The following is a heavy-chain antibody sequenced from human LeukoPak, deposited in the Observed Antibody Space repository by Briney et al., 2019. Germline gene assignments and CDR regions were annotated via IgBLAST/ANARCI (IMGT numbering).Heavy chain of an antibody. CDR1: GFDFSDYA. J-gene: IGHJ4*02. V-gene: IGHV3-48*01. CDR2: ISTKSNAI. CDR3: ARWGLCVANCFFLPCAH. D-gene: IGHD2/OR15-2a*01. Sequence: AGGSLRLSCEAAGFDFSDYAMTWVRQIPGKGLEWLEYISTKSNAIYYADSVTGRFTISRDNEKTSVFLQMSSLRAEDTAVYYCARWGLCVANCFFLPCAHWCQGTLVTVSS.